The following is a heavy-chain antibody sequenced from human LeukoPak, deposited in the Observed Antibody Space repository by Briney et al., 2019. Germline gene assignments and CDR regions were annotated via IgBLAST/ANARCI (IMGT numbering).Heavy chain of an antibody. V-gene: IGHV3-74*03. CDR2: INGDGSTT. J-gene: IGHJ4*02. CDR1: GFTFSTYW. D-gene: IGHD3-10*01. CDR3: ARDYAGSPDY. Sequence: PGGSLRLSCTASGFTFSTYWINWVRQRPGKGLVLVALINGDGSTTTHADSVKGRFTISRDNAKNTAYLQMNSLRDEDTAVYFCARDYAGSPDYWGQGTLVTVSA.